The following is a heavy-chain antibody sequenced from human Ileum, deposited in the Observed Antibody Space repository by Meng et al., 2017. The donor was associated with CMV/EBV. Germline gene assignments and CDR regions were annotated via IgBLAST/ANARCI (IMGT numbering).Heavy chain of an antibody. V-gene: IGHV3-30-3*01. CDR1: GFTFSNYA. Sequence: GGSLRLSCAASGFTFSNYAMHGVSKAPGKGREGVAIISYDGSNKYYADSVKGRFTIFRDDSKNTLFLQMNSLIADDTAVDYCARERTGYYIACWGQGTLVTVSS. J-gene: IGHJ4*02. CDR3: ARERTGYYIAC. CDR2: ISYDGSNK. D-gene: IGHD3-9*01.